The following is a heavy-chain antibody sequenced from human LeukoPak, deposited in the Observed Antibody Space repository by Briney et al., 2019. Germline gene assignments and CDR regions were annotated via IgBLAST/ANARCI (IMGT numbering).Heavy chain of an antibody. CDR2: ISYDGSNK. D-gene: IGHD6-19*01. V-gene: IGHV3-30*18. Sequence: PGGSLRLSCAASGLTFSSYGMHWVRQAPGKGLEWVAVISYDGSNKYYADSVKGRFTISRDNSKNTLYLQMNSLRAEDTAVYYCAKDQYSSGWSGVDIWGQGTMVTVSS. J-gene: IGHJ3*02. CDR1: GLTFSSYG. CDR3: AKDQYSSGWSGVDI.